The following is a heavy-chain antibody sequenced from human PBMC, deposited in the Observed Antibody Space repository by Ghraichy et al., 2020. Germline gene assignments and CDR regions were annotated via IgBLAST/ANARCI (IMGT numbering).Heavy chain of an antibody. Sequence: GESLNISCGVSAFTFSSYWMNWVRQAPGKGLEWVANINQDGSEKNYVDSVKGRFTISRDNAKNSLYLQMNSLRVEDKAVYYCARGMSTPGIDYWGQGTLVTVSS. J-gene: IGHJ4*02. CDR1: AFTFSSYW. V-gene: IGHV3-7*03. D-gene: IGHD3-16*01. CDR3: ARGMSTPGIDY. CDR2: INQDGSEK.